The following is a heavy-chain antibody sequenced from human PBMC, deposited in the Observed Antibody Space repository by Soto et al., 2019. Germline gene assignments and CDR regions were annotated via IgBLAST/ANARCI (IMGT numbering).Heavy chain of an antibody. D-gene: IGHD4-17*01. V-gene: IGHV1-18*01. CDR1: GYTFTIYG. CDR2: ISAYNGNT. Sequence: QVQLVQSGAEVKKPGASVKVSCKASGYTFTIYGISWVRQAPGPGLEWMGWISAYNGNTNYAQKLQGRVTMTTDTSTSTAYMELRSLRSDDTAVYYCARDYGYMTTANYYGMDVWGQGTTVTVSS. J-gene: IGHJ6*02. CDR3: ARDYGYMTTANYYGMDV.